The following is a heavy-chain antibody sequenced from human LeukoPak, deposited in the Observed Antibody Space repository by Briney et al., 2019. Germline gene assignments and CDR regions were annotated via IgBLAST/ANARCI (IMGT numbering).Heavy chain of an antibody. V-gene: IGHV3-23*01. D-gene: IGHD6-25*01. Sequence: GGSLRLSCAASGFTFSTYAMSWVRQAPGKGLEWVSAISGSGGNTYYADSVKGRFTISRDNSKNTLYLQMNSLRAEDTAVYYCAKDRGFGAAAGHSFYFDYWGRGTLVTVSS. CDR3: AKDRGFGAAAGHSFYFDY. CDR2: ISGSGGNT. J-gene: IGHJ4*02. CDR1: GFTFSTYA.